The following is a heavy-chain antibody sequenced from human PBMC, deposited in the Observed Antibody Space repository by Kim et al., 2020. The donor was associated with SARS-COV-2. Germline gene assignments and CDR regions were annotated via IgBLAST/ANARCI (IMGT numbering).Heavy chain of an antibody. V-gene: IGHV3-30*07. J-gene: IGHJ4*02. CDR3: ARDQAYCSSTSCYGFDY. D-gene: IGHD2-2*01. Sequence: VQRRFTIARDNSKNTLYLKINSLRAEETAVYYCARDQAYCSSTSCYGFDYWGQGTLVTVSS.